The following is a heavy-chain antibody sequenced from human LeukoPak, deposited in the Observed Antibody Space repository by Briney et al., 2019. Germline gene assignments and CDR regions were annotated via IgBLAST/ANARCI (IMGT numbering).Heavy chain of an antibody. CDR3: ARGDYMYSSSWYYFDY. Sequence: SETLSFTCAVYGGSFSGYYWSWIRQPPGKGLEWIGEINHSGSTNYNPSLKSRVTISVDTSKNQFPLKLSSVTAADTAVYYCARGDYMYSSSWYYFDYWGQGTLVTVSS. V-gene: IGHV4-34*01. CDR1: GGSFSGYY. J-gene: IGHJ4*02. D-gene: IGHD6-13*01. CDR2: INHSGST.